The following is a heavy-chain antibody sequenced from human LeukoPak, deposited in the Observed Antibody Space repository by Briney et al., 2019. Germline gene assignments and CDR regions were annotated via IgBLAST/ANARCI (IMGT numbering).Heavy chain of an antibody. CDR2: ISNNGGRT. J-gene: IGHJ4*02. CDR1: GFSFSSNT. CDR3: ARDEDTSALSEY. Sequence: GGSLRLSCAGSGFSFSSNTMSWVRQAPGRGLERVSAISNNGGRTDYADSVKGRFTISRDNSKSTLYLHMDSLRAEDTAVYYCARDEDTSALSEYWGQGTLVTVSS. V-gene: IGHV3-23*01. D-gene: IGHD2/OR15-2a*01.